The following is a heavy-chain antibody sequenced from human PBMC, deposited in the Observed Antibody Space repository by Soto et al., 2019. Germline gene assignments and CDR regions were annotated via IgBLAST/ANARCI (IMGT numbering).Heavy chain of an antibody. V-gene: IGHV3-30*18. Sequence: PGGSLRLSCAASGFTFSSYAMHWVRQAPGKGLEWVAIMSYDGNNQYYADSVKGRFTISRDNFKNTLYLQMNSLRAEDTAVYHCAKALGELSPESFDYWGQGILVTVSS. CDR3: AKALGELSPESFDY. CDR2: MSYDGNNQ. CDR1: GFTFSSYA. D-gene: IGHD3-16*02. J-gene: IGHJ4*02.